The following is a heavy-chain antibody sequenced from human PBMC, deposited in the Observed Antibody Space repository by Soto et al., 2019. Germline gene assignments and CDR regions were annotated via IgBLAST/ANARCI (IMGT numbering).Heavy chain of an antibody. CDR3: ARVFQRYSGYDYGGYFDY. CDR1: GGSISSGGYY. J-gene: IGHJ4*02. Sequence: QVQLQESGPGLVKPSQTLSLTCTVSGGSISSGGYYWSWIRQHPGKGLEGIGYIYYSGSTYYNPSLKSRVTISVDTSKNQFSLKLSSVTAADTAVYYCARVFQRYSGYDYGGYFDYWGQGTLVTVSS. V-gene: IGHV4-31*03. CDR2: IYYSGST. D-gene: IGHD5-12*01.